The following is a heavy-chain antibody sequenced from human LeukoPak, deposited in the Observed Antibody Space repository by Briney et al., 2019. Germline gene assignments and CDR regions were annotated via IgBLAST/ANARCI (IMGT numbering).Heavy chain of an antibody. CDR3: GRDRTTHQRNGMDV. J-gene: IGHJ6*02. D-gene: IGHD2-2*01. Sequence: SETLSLTCIVSVDSISIYYWRWIRKPPGKGLKWFRYIYYIGSTNYNSSLKSRDTISVDSSKNQFSLKLSSVTAADAGVYYCGRDRTTHQRNGMDVWGQGTTVTVSS. CDR2: IYYIGST. CDR1: VDSISIYY. V-gene: IGHV4-59*01.